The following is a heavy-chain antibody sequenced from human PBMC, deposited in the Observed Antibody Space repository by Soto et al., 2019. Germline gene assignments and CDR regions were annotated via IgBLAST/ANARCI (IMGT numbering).Heavy chain of an antibody. V-gene: IGHV3-66*01. CDR3: ARGPGSSYHYFDY. J-gene: IGHJ4*02. D-gene: IGHD6-13*01. CDR2: IYSAGSA. Sequence: EVQLVESGGGLVQPGGSLRLSCAASGFTVSSYYMSWVRQAPGKGLEWVSVIYSAGSADFADSVKGRFTISRDNSKNTLYLQMSSLRAEDTAVYYWARGPGSSYHYFDYWGQGTLVTVSS. CDR1: GFTVSSYY.